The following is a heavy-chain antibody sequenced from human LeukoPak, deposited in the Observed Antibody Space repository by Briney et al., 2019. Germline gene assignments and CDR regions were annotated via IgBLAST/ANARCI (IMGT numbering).Heavy chain of an antibody. D-gene: IGHD3-3*01. Sequence: PGGSLRLSCAASGFTFSSYAMSWVRQAPGKGLEWVSAISGSGGSTYYADSVKGRFTISRDNAKNSLYLQMNSLRAEDTAVYYCARDGRRGYDFWSSFDYWGQGTLVTVSS. CDR1: GFTFSSYA. CDR2: ISGSGGST. CDR3: ARDGRRGYDFWSSFDY. V-gene: IGHV3-23*01. J-gene: IGHJ4*02.